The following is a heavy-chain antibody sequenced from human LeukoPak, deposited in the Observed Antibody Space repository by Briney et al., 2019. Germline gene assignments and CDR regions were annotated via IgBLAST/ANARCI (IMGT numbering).Heavy chain of an antibody. V-gene: IGHV3-30-3*01. J-gene: IGHJ4*02. CDR3: ARDLSGYYSADY. CDR2: ISSDGSSK. Sequence: GRSLRLSCAASGFTLSSYGLHWLRQAPGKGLEWVAVISSDGSSKSYADSVKGRFTSSRDNSKNTLYLQMNSLRAEDTAVYYCARDLSGYYSADYWGQGTLVTVSS. CDR1: GFTLSSYG. D-gene: IGHD3-3*01.